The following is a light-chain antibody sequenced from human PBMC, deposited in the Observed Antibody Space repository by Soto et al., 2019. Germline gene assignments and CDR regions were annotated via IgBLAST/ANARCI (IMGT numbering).Light chain of an antibody. CDR3: AAWDDSLNVRGVV. J-gene: IGLJ2*01. CDR1: SSNIGSNT. CDR2: SNN. Sequence: QSVLTQPPSASGTPGQRVTISCSGSSSNIGSNTVNWYQQLPGTAPKLLIYSNNQRPSGVPDRFSGSKSGTSASLAISGLQSEDEADYYCAAWDDSLNVRGVVFCGGTKLTVL. V-gene: IGLV1-44*01.